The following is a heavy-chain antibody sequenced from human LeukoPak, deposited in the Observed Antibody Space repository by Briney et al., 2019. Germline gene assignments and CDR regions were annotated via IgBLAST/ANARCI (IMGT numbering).Heavy chain of an antibody. V-gene: IGHV4-30-4*01. J-gene: IGHJ4*02. D-gene: IGHD1-26*01. Sequence: PSQTLSLTCTVSGGSISSGDYYWRRIRQPPGKGLEWIGYIYYSGSTYYNPSLKSRVTISVDTSKNQFSLKLSSVTAADTAVYYCAREWLGATSFDYWGQGTLVTVSS. CDR1: GGSISSGDYY. CDR3: AREWLGATSFDY. CDR2: IYYSGST.